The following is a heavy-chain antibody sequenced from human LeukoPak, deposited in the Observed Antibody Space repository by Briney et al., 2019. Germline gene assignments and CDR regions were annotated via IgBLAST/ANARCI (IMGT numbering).Heavy chain of an antibody. CDR3: ARGLMWFGELFDY. J-gene: IGHJ4*02. D-gene: IGHD3-10*01. CDR2: IYSGGST. V-gene: IGHV3-53*01. Sequence: GGSLRLSCAASGFTVSSNYMSWVRQAPGKGLEWVSVIYSGGSTYYADSVKGRFTISRDNSKNTLYLQMNSLRAEDTAVYYCARGLMWFGELFDYWGQGTLVTVSS. CDR1: GFTVSSNY.